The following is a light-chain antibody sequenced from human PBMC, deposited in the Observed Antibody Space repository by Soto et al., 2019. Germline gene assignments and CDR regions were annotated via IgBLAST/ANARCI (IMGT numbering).Light chain of an antibody. CDR2: CAS. CDR3: QQYVSSLFT. J-gene: IGKJ3*01. V-gene: IGKV3-20*01. Sequence: IVLTQSPGTLSFSPGERATLSCRASQSVSSSYLAWYQQKPGQAPRLLIYCASSRATGIPDRFSDSGSGTDFTITISRLEPKDFAVYYCQQYVSSLFTFGPGTEEDIK. CDR1: QSVSSSY.